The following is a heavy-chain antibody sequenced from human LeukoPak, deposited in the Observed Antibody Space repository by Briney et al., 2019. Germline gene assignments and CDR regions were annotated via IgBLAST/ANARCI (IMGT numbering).Heavy chain of an antibody. CDR1: GFTFSNAW. CDR2: IKSKVNGETI. D-gene: IGHD5-18*01. J-gene: IGHJ6*02. Sequence: GGSLRLSCAASGFTFSNAWMNWVRQAPGKGLDWVGRIKSKVNGETIEYAAPVKGRFTISRDDSKSTVYLQMNSLRAEDTAVYYCARNVDTAMVRNYYYGMDVWGQGTTVTVSS. V-gene: IGHV3-15*01. CDR3: ARNVDTAMVRNYYYGMDV.